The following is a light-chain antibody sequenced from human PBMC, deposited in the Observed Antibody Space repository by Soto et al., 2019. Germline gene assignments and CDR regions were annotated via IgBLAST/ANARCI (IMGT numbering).Light chain of an antibody. CDR1: QSVNSW. V-gene: IGKV1-5*03. CDR3: QSYYSSSPWT. Sequence: DIQMTQSPSTLSASVGDRVTITCRASQSVNSWLAWYQQKPGQAPKLLIYRTSTLESGVPSRFSGSGSVTEFTLPISSLQPDDFATYYCQSYYSSSPWTFGQGTKVEIE. CDR2: RTS. J-gene: IGKJ1*01.